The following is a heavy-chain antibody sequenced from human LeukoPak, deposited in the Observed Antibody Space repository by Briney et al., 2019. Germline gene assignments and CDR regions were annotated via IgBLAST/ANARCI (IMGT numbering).Heavy chain of an antibody. CDR2: IIPILGIA. Sequence: SVKVSCKASGGTFSSYAISWVRQAPGQGLEWMGRIIPILGIANYAQKFQGRVTITADKSTSTAYMELSSLRSEDTAVYYCARDEVVVTAYNWFDPWGQGTLVAVSS. CDR3: ARDEVVVTAYNWFDP. D-gene: IGHD2-21*02. V-gene: IGHV1-69*04. J-gene: IGHJ5*02. CDR1: GGTFSSYA.